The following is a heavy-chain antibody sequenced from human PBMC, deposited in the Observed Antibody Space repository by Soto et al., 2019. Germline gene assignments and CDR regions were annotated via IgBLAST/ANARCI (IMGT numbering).Heavy chain of an antibody. CDR1: GGSFSGYY. V-gene: IGHV4-34*01. CDR2: INHSGST. J-gene: IGHJ6*02. D-gene: IGHD6-13*01. Sequence: QVQLQQWGAGLLKPSETLSLTCAVYGGSFSGYYWSWIRQPPGKGLEWIGEINHSGSTNYNPSLKSRVTISVDTSKNQFSLKLSSVTAADTAVYYCARGEGGSSSSWYHYYYGMDVWGQGTTVTVSS. CDR3: ARGEGGSSSSWYHYYYGMDV.